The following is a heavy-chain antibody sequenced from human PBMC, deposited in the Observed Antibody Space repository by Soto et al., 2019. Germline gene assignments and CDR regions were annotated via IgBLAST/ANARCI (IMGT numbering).Heavy chain of an antibody. Sequence: KTSETLSLTCTVSCFSISNSDYFCALILQPPGNFLEWFGTISHTGSPRYNPSLNSLFTISVYTSNNQFSLKLPSVTAXDTAVYYCASQREYTTYFDYWGRGTLVTVSS. V-gene: IGHV4-39*01. CDR2: ISHTGSP. CDR3: ASQREYTTYFDY. D-gene: IGHD1-1*01. CDR1: CFSISNSDYF. J-gene: IGHJ4*02.